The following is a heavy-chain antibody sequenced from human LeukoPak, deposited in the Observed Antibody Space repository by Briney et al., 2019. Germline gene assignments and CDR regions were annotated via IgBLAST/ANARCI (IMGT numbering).Heavy chain of an antibody. CDR2: IYYSGST. D-gene: IGHD3-22*01. V-gene: IGHV4-39*01. CDR3: AGHVYYYDSSGLVPRWYYFDY. J-gene: IGHJ4*02. CDR1: GGSISSSSYY. Sequence: SETLSLTCTVSGGSISSSSYYWGWIRQPPGKGLEWIGSIYYSGSTYYNPSLKSRVTISVDTSKNQFSLKLSSVTAADTAVYYCAGHVYYYDSSGLVPRWYYFDYWGQGTLVTVSS.